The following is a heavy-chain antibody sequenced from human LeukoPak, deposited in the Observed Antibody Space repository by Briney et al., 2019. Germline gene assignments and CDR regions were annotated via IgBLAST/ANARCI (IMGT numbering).Heavy chain of an antibody. CDR3: ARTPTYYDILTGYYGMDV. D-gene: IGHD3-9*01. CDR2: IIPIFGTA. V-gene: IGHV1-69*13. CDR1: GGTFSSYA. Sequence: ASVKVSCKASGGTFSSYAISWVRQAPGQGLEWMGGIIPIFGTANYAQKFQGRVTITADESTSTAYMELSSLRSEDTAVYYRARTPTYYDILTGYYGMDVWGKGTTVTVSS. J-gene: IGHJ6*04.